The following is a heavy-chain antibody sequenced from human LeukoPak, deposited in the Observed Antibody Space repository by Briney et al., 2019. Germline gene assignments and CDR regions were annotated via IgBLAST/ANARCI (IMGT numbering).Heavy chain of an antibody. CDR1: GGTFSSYA. CDR2: IIPIFGTA. D-gene: IGHD2-2*02. V-gene: IGHV1-69*13. Sequence: SVKVSCKASGGTFSSYAISWVRQAPGQGLEWMGGIIPIFGTANYAQKFQGRVTITADESTSTAYMELSSLRSEDTAVYYCAGYCSSTSCYTGGAWGQGTLVTVSS. CDR3: AGYCSSTSCYTGGA. J-gene: IGHJ5*02.